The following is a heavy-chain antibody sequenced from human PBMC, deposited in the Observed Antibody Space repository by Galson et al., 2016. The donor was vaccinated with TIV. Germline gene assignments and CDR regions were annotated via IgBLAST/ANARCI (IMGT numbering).Heavy chain of an antibody. CDR2: ISSSGSTI. CDR1: GFTFSSYI. J-gene: IGHJ4*02. CDR3: ARLSAGYYDLDY. D-gene: IGHD3-22*01. V-gene: IGHV3-48*02. Sequence: SLRLSCAASGFTFSSYIINWVRQAPGKGLEWVSYISSSGSTIYYADSVKGRFTISRDNAKDSLYLQMNSLRDEDTAVYCCARLSAGYYDLDYWGQGTLVTVSS.